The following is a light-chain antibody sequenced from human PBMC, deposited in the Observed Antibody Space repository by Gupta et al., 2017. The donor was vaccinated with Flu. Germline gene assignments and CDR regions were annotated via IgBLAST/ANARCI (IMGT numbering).Light chain of an antibody. V-gene: IGLV10-54*02. Sequence: TATLTCTVSSNKVGNQGAAWLQQHPGHPPKLLFYCNTIRPSGIAERFSASKSVSTAAVTINGLQPEEDADYYCSALDISRNGEVFGGGTKLTVL. CDR3: SALDISRNGEV. CDR1: SNKVGNQG. J-gene: IGLJ2*01. CDR2: CNT.